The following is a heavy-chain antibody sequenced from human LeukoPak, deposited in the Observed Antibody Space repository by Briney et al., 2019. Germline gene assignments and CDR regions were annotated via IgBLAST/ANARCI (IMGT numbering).Heavy chain of an antibody. CDR2: IDHSGST. D-gene: IGHD3-22*01. CDR1: GGSFSGYY. Sequence: SETLSLTCAVYGGSFSGYYWSWIRQPPGKGLEWIGEIDHSGSTNYNPSLKSRVAISVDTSKNQFSLKLSSVTAADTADYYCARRVAGSGYRDYWGQGTLVTVSS. V-gene: IGHV4-34*01. CDR3: ARRVAGSGYRDY. J-gene: IGHJ4*02.